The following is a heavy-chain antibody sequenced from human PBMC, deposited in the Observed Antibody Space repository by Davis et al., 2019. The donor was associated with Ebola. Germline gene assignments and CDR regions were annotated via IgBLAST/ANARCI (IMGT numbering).Heavy chain of an antibody. CDR3: ARVIPHSYYYYYYYMDV. V-gene: IGHV4-39*07. CDR2: INHSGST. D-gene: IGHD3-16*02. CDR1: GGSISSSGYY. Sequence: PSETLSLTCTVSGGSISSSGYYWSWIRQPPGKGLEWIGEINHSGSTNYNPSLKSRVTISVDTSKNQFSLKLSSVTAADTAVYYCARVIPHSYYYYYYYMDVWGKGTTVTVSS. J-gene: IGHJ6*03.